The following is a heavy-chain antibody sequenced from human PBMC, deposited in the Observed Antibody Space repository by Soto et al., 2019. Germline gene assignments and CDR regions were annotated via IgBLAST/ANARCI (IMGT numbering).Heavy chain of an antibody. D-gene: IGHD1-26*01. CDR3: ARGGGSYWFDP. V-gene: IGHV1-18*01. CDR2: ISAYNGNT. CDR1: GYTFTSYG. J-gene: IGHJ5*01. Sequence: QVQLVQSGDEVKKPGASVKVSCKASGYTFTSYGITWVRQAPGQGLEWMGRISAYNGNTNYAQNLQGRGTMTTETPTTTAYMELRSLRSDDTAVYYCARGGGSYWFDPWGQGTLVTVSS.